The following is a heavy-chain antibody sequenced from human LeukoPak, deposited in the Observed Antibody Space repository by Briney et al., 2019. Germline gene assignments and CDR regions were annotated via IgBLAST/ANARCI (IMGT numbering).Heavy chain of an antibody. CDR2: MNPNSGNT. D-gene: IGHD3-3*01. Sequence: ASVKVSCKASGYTFTSYDINWVRQATGQGLEWMGWMNPNSGNTGYAQKFQGRVTMTRNTSISTAYMELSSLRSEDTAVYYCARGHYDFWSGYYRGSNWFDPWGQGTLVTVSS. V-gene: IGHV1-8*01. J-gene: IGHJ5*02. CDR1: GYTFTSYD. CDR3: ARGHYDFWSGYYRGSNWFDP.